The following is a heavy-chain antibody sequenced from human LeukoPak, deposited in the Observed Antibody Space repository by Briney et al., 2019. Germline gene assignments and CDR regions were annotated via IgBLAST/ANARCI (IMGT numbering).Heavy chain of an antibody. D-gene: IGHD1-7*01. CDR2: ISNDGSNK. Sequence: GWSVRLSCAASGVTFSSYGMHWVRQAPGKGLEWVAVISNDGSNKHYADSVKGRFTISRDNSKNTLYLQMNSLRAEDTAVYYCAKDLTGVNYCLDQWGQGTLVTVSS. J-gene: IGHJ4*02. V-gene: IGHV3-30*18. CDR1: GVTFSSYG. CDR3: AKDLTGVNYCLDQ.